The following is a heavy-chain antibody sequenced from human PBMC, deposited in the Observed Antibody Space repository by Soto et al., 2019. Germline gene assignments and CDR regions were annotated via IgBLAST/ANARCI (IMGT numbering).Heavy chain of an antibody. CDR1: GYTFTSYS. J-gene: IGHJ4*02. Sequence: ASVKVSCKASGYTFTSYSMHWVLQAPGQRLEWMGWINAGNGNTKYSQKFQGRVTITRDTSASTAYMELSSLRSEDTAVYYCASGAWIQLWLVYWGQGTLVTVSS. CDR2: INAGNGNT. CDR3: ASGAWIQLWLVY. D-gene: IGHD5-18*01. V-gene: IGHV1-3*01.